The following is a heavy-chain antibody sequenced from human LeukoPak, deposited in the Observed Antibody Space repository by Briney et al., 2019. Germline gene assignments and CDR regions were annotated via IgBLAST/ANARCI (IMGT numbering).Heavy chain of an antibody. CDR2: TYYRSKWYN. CDR3: GRGGGSSSWYNWFDP. Sequence: SQTLSLTCAISGDSASSDSAAWNWIRQSPSRGLEWLGRTYYRSKWYNDYAVSVKSRITINPDTSKNQFSLQLNSVTPEDTAVYYCGRGGGSSSWYNWFDPWGQGTLVTVSS. CDR1: GDSASSDSAA. D-gene: IGHD6-13*01. J-gene: IGHJ5*02. V-gene: IGHV6-1*01.